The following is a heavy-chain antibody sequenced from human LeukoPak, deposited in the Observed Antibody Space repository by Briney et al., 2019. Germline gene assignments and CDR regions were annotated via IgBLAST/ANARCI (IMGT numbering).Heavy chain of an antibody. J-gene: IGHJ4*02. Sequence: SVKVSCKASGYTFTSYAISWVRQAPGQGLEWMGGIIPIFGTANYAQKFQGRVTITADESTSTAYMELSSLRSEDTAVYYCASAPYSSGWYYPYYFDYWGQGTLVTVSS. D-gene: IGHD6-19*01. CDR1: GYTFTSYA. V-gene: IGHV1-69*13. CDR3: ASAPYSSGWYYPYYFDY. CDR2: IIPIFGTA.